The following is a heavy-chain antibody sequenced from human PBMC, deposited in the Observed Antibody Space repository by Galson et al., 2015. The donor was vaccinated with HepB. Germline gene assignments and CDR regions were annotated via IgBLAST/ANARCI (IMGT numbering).Heavy chain of an antibody. V-gene: IGHV4-59*01. CDR2: VFIRGTG. Sequence: SETLSLTCSVSGVSIITAYWSWSRQAPGKGLEWIGYVFIRGTGNYLPTSDYSSSLKSRVSISIDTSKNQFSLKVNSVTAADTAVYYCARFTTTSVYGMDVWGQGTTVTVSS. J-gene: IGHJ6*02. CDR1: GVSIITAY. CDR3: ARFTTTSVYGMDV. D-gene: IGHD4-17*01.